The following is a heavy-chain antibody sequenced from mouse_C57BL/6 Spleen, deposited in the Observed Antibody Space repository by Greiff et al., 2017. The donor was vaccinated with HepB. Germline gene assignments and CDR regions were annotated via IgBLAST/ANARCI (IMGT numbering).Heavy chain of an antibody. D-gene: IGHD1-1*01. Sequence: EVMLVESGEGLVKPGGSLKLSCAASGFTFSSYAMSWVRQTPEKRLEWVAYISSGGDYIYYADTVKGRFTISRDNARNTLYLQMSSLKSEDTAMYYCTRDSPYYYGSHWYFDVWGTGTTVTVSS. CDR2: ISSGGDYI. CDR1: GFTFSSYA. CDR3: TRDSPYYYGSHWYFDV. V-gene: IGHV5-9-1*02. J-gene: IGHJ1*03.